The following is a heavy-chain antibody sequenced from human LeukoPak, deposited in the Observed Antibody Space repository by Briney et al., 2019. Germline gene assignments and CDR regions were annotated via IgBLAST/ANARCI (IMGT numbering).Heavy chain of an antibody. Sequence: TGGSLRLSCAASGFTFSSYEMNWVRQAPGKGLEWVSYISSSGSTMYYADSVKGRFTISRDNAKNSLYLQMNSLRAEDTAVYYCARIRQRSSWDNYYYYYGMDVWGKGTTVTVSS. CDR3: ARIRQRSSWDNYYYYYGMDV. J-gene: IGHJ6*04. CDR2: ISSSGSTM. D-gene: IGHD6-13*01. CDR1: GFTFSSYE. V-gene: IGHV3-48*03.